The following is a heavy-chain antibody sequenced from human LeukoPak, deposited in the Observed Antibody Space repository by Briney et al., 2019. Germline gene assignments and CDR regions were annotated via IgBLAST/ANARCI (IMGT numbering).Heavy chain of an antibody. D-gene: IGHD6-13*01. CDR1: GYTFTGYY. V-gene: IGHV1-2*02. CDR2: INPNSGGT. J-gene: IGHJ2*01. Sequence: ASVKVSCKAAGYTFTGYYMHWVRQAPGQGLEWMGWINPNSGGTNYAQKFQGRVTMTRDTSISTAYMELSRLRSDDTAVYYCARDGYSSSWYFRYFDLWGRGTLVTVSS. CDR3: ARDGYSSSWYFRYFDL.